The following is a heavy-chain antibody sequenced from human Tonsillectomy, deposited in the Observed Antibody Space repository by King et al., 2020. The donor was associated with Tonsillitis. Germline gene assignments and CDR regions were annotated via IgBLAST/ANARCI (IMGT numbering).Heavy chain of an antibody. D-gene: IGHD2-15*01. CDR2: INTNTGNP. J-gene: IGHJ4*02. Sequence: VQLVXSGSDLKKPGASVKXSCKASGYTFTTYPMSXVRQAPGQGLEWMGWINTNTGNPTYAQGFTGRFVFSSDTSVTTTYLQITSLKAEDTAVYYCARVXXXDGDXCYDIDHWGQGSLVTVSS. CDR3: ARVXXXDGDXCYDIDH. V-gene: IGHV7-4-1*02. CDR1: GYTFTTYP.